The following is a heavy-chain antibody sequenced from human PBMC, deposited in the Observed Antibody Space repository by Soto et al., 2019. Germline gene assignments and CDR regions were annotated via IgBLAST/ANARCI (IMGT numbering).Heavy chain of an antibody. D-gene: IGHD3-16*01. Sequence: GGSLRLSCSTSGFTFWNFAMAWVRQGPGKGLEWVSTVNDRGGSTYYADSVKGRFTISRDDSENTLHLQMSSLRADDTAIYYCARWGSGTNFYYHYAMDVWGQGTTVTVSS. CDR2: VNDRGGST. V-gene: IGHV3-23*01. J-gene: IGHJ6*02. CDR3: ARWGSGTNFYYHYAMDV. CDR1: GFTFWNFA.